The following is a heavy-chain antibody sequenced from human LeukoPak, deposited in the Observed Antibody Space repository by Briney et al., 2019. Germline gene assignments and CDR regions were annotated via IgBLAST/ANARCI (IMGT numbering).Heavy chain of an antibody. V-gene: IGHV1-69*13. CDR3: ASNSYGYFLPDY. D-gene: IGHD5-18*01. Sequence: ASVKVSCKASGVTFSSYAISWVRQAPGQGLEWMGGIIPIFGTANYAQKFQGRVTITADESTSTAYMELSSLRSEDTAVYYCASNSYGYFLPDYWGQGTLVTVSS. J-gene: IGHJ4*02. CDR1: GVTFSSYA. CDR2: IIPIFGTA.